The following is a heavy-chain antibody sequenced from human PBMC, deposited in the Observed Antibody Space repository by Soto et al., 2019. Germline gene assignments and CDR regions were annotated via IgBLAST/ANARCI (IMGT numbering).Heavy chain of an antibody. CDR1: GFTFSSYG. CDR3: AREGLYGSEPGLFDY. CDR2: IWYDGSNK. V-gene: IGHV3-33*01. J-gene: IGHJ4*02. Sequence: QVQLVESGGGVVQPGRSLRLSCAASGFTFSSYGMHWVRQAPGKGLEWVAVIWYDGSNKYYADSVKGRFTISRDNSKNTLYLQMNSLRAEDTAVYYCAREGLYGSEPGLFDYWGQGTLVTVSS. D-gene: IGHD3-10*01.